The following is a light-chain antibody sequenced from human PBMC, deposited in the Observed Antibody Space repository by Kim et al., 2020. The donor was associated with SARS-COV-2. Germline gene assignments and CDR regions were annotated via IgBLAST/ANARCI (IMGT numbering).Light chain of an antibody. V-gene: IGKV3-15*01. Sequence: EIVMTQSPATLSVSPGERATLSCRASQNVNSNLAWYQQKPGQPPRLLIYGASTRATGIPARFSGRGSGTEFTLTISSLQSEDFAVYYCQQYDNWPPATFGQGTKLEIK. CDR3: QQYDNWPPAT. CDR1: QNVNSN. CDR2: GAS. J-gene: IGKJ2*01.